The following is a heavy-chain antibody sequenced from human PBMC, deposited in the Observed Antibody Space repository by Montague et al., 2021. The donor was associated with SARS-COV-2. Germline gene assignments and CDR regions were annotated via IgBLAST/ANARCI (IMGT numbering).Heavy chain of an antibody. CDR2: IYYSGST. CDR3: ASQVPDFWSGIDY. V-gene: IGHV4-59*01. Sequence: SETLSLTCTVSGGSISSYYWSWIRQPPGTGLEWIGYIYYSGSTNYNPSLKSRVTISVDTSKNQFSLKLSSVTAADTAVYYCASQVPDFWSGIDYWGQGTLVTVPS. D-gene: IGHD3-3*01. CDR1: GGSISSYY. J-gene: IGHJ4*02.